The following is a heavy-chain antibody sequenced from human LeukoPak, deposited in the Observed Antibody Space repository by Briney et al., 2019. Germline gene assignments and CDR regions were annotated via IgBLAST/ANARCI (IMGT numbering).Heavy chain of an antibody. V-gene: IGHV1-2*02. CDR1: GYTFTGYY. CDR3: ARGRVTATDGFDI. CDR2: INPKSGGT. J-gene: IGHJ3*02. Sequence: GASVKVSCKASGYTFTGYYMHWVRQAPGQGLEWMGWINPKSGGTKYAQNFQGRVTMTRDTSTSTVYMELSSLRSEDTAVYYCARGRVTATDGFDIWGQGTTVIVSS. D-gene: IGHD2-21*02.